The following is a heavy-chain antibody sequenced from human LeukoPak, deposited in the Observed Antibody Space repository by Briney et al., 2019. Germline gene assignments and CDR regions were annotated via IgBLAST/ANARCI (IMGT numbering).Heavy chain of an antibody. J-gene: IGHJ4*02. CDR2: IYTNGGA. V-gene: IGHV4-61*02. CDR3: AREPPGY. Sequence: SETLSLTCTVSGGSVTSGNYYWNWIRQPAGKGLEWIGRIYTNGGASYYPSLKSRVTISIDASKNQFSLKLSSVTAADTAVYYCAREPPGYWGQGILVTVSS. CDR1: GGSVTSGNYY.